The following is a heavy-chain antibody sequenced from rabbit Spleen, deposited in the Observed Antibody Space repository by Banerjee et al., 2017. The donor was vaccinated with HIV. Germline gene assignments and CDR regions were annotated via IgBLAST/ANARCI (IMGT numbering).Heavy chain of an antibody. Sequence: QEQLVESGGGLVQPEGSLTLTCTAFGFSFSSSYWICWVRQAPGKGLEWIACIYSGSGGSTYYASWAKGRFTISKTSSTTVTLQMTSLTAADTATYFCARDLDGAGGSYFALWGPGTLVTVS. CDR3: ARDLDGAGGSYFAL. CDR1: GFSFSSSYW. V-gene: IGHV1S45*01. D-gene: IGHD8-1*01. J-gene: IGHJ4*01. CDR2: IYSGSGGST.